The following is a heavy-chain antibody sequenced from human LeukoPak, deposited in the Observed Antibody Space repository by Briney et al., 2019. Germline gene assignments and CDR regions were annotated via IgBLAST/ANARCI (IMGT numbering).Heavy chain of an antibody. J-gene: IGHJ4*02. D-gene: IGHD3-9*01. V-gene: IGHV4-59*01. CDR3: ARQASYFVDSNNYRGRRPFDN. CDR1: AGSFSPAH. Sequence: PSETLSLTCTFSAGSFSPAHWSWIRQPPGKGLEWIGVICDNGNTDYNPSLKSRVTISVDTSKSQFSLKLNSLAAADTAVYYCARQASYFVDSNNYRGRRPFDNWGQGTLVTVSS. CDR2: ICDNGNT.